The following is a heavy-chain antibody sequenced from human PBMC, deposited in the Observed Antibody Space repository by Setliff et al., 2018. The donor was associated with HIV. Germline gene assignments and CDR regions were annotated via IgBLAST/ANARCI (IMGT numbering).Heavy chain of an antibody. J-gene: IGHJ4*02. D-gene: IGHD3-3*01. CDR1: GGSFSGYY. CDR2: IYIYNSGST. Sequence: SETLSLTCSVSGGSFSGYYWSWIRRPPGKGLEWIGYIYIYNSGSTNYNPSLTSRVTISADTSRNQFSLKLTSVTAADTAIYYCARGVNFDYWGQGTQVTVSS. V-gene: IGHV4-59*01. CDR3: ARGVNFDY.